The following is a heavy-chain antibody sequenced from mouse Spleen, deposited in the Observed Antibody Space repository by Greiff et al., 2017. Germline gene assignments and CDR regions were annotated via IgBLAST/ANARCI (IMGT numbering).Heavy chain of an antibody. V-gene: IGHV1-54*01. CDR3: ARYDGYLDY. Sequence: QVQLKQSGAELVRPGTSVKVSCKASGYAFTNYLIEWVKQRPGQGLEWIGVINPGSGGTNYNEKFKGKATLTADKSSSTAYMQLSSLTSEDSAVYFCARYDGYLDYWGQGTTLTVSS. D-gene: IGHD2-3*01. J-gene: IGHJ2*01. CDR2: INPGSGGT. CDR1: GYAFTNYL.